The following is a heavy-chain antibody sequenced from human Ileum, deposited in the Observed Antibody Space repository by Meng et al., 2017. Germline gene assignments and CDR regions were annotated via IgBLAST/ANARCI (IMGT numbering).Heavy chain of an antibody. J-gene: IGHJ4*02. CDR1: EFTVSNNY. CDR2: IYSGGNT. V-gene: IGHV3-66*04. CDR3: AGHTELDC. Sequence: EVQLVESGGGLFQPGVSLRLSCAASEFTVSNNYMSWVRQAPGKGLEWVSLIYSGGNTKYADSVKGRFTISRDNSKNTLYLQMNSLRAEDTAVYYCAGHTELDCWGQGALVTVSS.